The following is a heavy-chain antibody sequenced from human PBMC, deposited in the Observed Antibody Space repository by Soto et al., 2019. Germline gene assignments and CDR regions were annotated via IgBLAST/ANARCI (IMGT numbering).Heavy chain of an antibody. Sequence: TGGSLRLSCAASGFTFSSYDMHWVRQATGKGLEWVSAIGTAGDTYYPGSVKGRFTISRENAKNSLYLQMNSLRAGDTAVYYCARNRPDYGGNYYYGMDVWGQGTTVTVSS. D-gene: IGHD4-17*01. J-gene: IGHJ6*02. CDR1: GFTFSSYD. CDR2: IGTAGDT. V-gene: IGHV3-13*01. CDR3: ARNRPDYGGNYYYGMDV.